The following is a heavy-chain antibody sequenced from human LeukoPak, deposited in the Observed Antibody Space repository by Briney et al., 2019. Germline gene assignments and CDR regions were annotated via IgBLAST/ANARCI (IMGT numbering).Heavy chain of an antibody. Sequence: GGSLRLSCAASGFTFSSYSMNWVPQAPGKGLEWVSYISSSSSTIYYAYSVKGRFTISRDNAKNYLYLQMNSLRAEDTAVYYCAGVHSGSWYYGMDVWGQGNTVTGSS. CDR2: ISSSSSTI. D-gene: IGHD6-13*01. CDR1: GFTFSSYS. V-gene: IGHV3-48*04. J-gene: IGHJ6*02. CDR3: AGVHSGSWYYGMDV.